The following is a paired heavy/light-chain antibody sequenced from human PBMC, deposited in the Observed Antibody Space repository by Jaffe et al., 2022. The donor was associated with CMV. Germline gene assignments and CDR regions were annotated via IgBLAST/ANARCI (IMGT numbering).Light chain of an antibody. J-gene: IGLJ2*01. CDR3: YSYARSRALV. Sequence: QSALTQPASVSGSPGQSITISCTGTSSDVGSYNHVSWYQQHPGKAPKLMIYEVSKRPSGISNRFSGSKSANTASLTISGLQAEDEADYFCYSYARSRALVFGGGTKLTVL. V-gene: IGLV2-23*02. CDR2: EVS. CDR1: SSDVGSYNH.
Heavy chain of an antibody. D-gene: IGHD5-18*01. CDR3: ARHIGYNSGSLYYYYYYMDV. Sequence: QLVQSGAEVKKPGESLKISCQGSGYSFTTYWIGWVRQMPGKGLEWIGIIYPGDSDTRYSPSFQGQVTILADKSISTAYLQWSSLKASDTATYYCARHIGYNSGSLYYYYYYMDVWGKGTTVTVSS. CDR1: GYSFTTYW. V-gene: IGHV5-51*01. J-gene: IGHJ6*03. CDR2: IYPGDSDT.